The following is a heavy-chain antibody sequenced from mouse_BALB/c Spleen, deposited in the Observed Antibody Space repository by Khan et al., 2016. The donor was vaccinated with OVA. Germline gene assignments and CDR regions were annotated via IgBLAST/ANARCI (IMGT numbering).Heavy chain of an antibody. CDR2: ISYSGNT. J-gene: IGHJ2*01. Sequence: VRLQQSGPGLVKPSQSLSLTCTVTGYSITSDYAWNWIRQFPGNKLEWMGYISYSGNTKYNPSLKSRISITRDTSKNRFFLQLNFVTIEDTATYYCARIQGGDFDYWGQGTTLTV. V-gene: IGHV3-2*02. CDR1: GYSITSDYA. D-gene: IGHD3-2*02. CDR3: ARIQGGDFDY.